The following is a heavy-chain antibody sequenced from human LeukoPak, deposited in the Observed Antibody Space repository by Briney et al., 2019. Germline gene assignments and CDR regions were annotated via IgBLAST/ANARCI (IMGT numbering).Heavy chain of an antibody. Sequence: SETLSLTCTVSGGSISSYYWSWIRQPPGKGLEWIGYIYYSGTTNYNPSLKSRVTISVDTSKNQFSLKLSSVTAADTAVYYCARRLYYGSGTVWFDPWGRGTLVTVSS. CDR2: IYYSGTT. D-gene: IGHD3-10*01. CDR3: ARRLYYGSGTVWFDP. V-gene: IGHV4-59*08. J-gene: IGHJ5*02. CDR1: GGSISSYY.